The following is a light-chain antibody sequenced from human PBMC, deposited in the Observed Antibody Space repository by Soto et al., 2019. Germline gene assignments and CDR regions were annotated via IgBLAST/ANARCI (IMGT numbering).Light chain of an antibody. Sequence: EIVLTQSPGTLSLSPGERATLSCRASQSVTSSYLAWYQQKPGQAPRLLIYGASSRATGIQDRFSGSGSGTDFTLTIRRLEPEDFAVYYCKQYASSPRTFGQGTKVDIK. CDR1: QSVTSSY. J-gene: IGKJ1*01. CDR3: KQYASSPRT. V-gene: IGKV3-20*01. CDR2: GAS.